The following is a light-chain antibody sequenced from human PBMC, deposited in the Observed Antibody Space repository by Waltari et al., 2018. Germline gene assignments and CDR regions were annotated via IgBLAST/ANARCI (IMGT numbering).Light chain of an antibody. Sequence: QSALTQPHSASGSPGQSVAISCPGTSSDVGGYNYVSWYQQHPGKAPKLIIYEVSKRPSGVPDRFSGSKSGNTASLTVSGLQADDEADFYCSSYAGSNDPVVFGGGTKLTVL. V-gene: IGLV2-8*01. CDR3: SSYAGSNDPVV. CDR2: EVS. CDR1: SSDVGGYNY. J-gene: IGLJ2*01.